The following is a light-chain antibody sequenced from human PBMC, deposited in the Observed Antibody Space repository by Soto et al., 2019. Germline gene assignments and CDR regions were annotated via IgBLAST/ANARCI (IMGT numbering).Light chain of an antibody. CDR3: QQANSFRPN. CDR1: QGISSW. Sequence: DIQMTQSPSSVSASVGDRVTITCRASQGISSWLGWYQQKPGKAPKLLIYAASSLQSGVPSRFSGSGSGTDFTLTISSLQPEDFATYYCQQANSFRPNFGQATRLEIK. J-gene: IGKJ5*01. CDR2: AAS. V-gene: IGKV1D-12*01.